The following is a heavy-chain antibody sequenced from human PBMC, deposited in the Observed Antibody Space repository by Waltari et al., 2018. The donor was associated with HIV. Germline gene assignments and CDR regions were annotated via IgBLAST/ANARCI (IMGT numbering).Heavy chain of an antibody. CDR2: IKRRIDGETT. CDR1: GFPFSDVW. CDR3: ATGDCSGGSCHFFDF. D-gene: IGHD2-15*01. J-gene: IGHJ4*02. Sequence: EVQLVESGGGFVKPGGSLRLSCTASGFPFSDVWMTWVRQAPGKGVEWVGRIKRRIDGETTDYIAPVKGRFTISRDDSKNTLYLQINSLKAEDTGVYYCATGDCSGGSCHFFDFWGQGTLVTVSS. V-gene: IGHV3-15*01.